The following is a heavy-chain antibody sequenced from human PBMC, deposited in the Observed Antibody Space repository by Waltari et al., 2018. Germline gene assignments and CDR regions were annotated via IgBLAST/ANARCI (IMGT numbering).Heavy chain of an antibody. D-gene: IGHD6-25*01. J-gene: IGHJ4*02. CDR2: MHHSGTT. V-gene: IGHV4-38-2*01. CDR1: GYSISSVYY. Sequence: QVQLQEAGPGLLKPSETLSLTCAVSGYSISSVYYWSWIRQPPGEGLEWIGCMHHSGTTYYNPSLKSRVTISVDTSKNQFSLKLSSVTAADTAVYYCARRVSTGWQYNYFDYWGQGTPVTVSS. CDR3: ARRVSTGWQYNYFDY.